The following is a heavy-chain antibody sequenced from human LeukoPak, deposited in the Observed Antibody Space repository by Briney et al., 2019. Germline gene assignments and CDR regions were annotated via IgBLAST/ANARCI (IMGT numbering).Heavy chain of an antibody. CDR2: IYSGGST. CDR1: GFTFSSYA. CDR3: ARDRYYDFWSGYYVSMDV. D-gene: IGHD3-3*01. Sequence: PGGSLRLSCAASGFTFSSYAMSWVRQAPGKGLEWVSVIYSGGSTYYADSVKGRFTISRDNSKNTLYLQMNSLRAEDTAVYYCARDRYYDFWSGYYVSMDVWGQGTTVTVSS. J-gene: IGHJ6*02. V-gene: IGHV3-53*01.